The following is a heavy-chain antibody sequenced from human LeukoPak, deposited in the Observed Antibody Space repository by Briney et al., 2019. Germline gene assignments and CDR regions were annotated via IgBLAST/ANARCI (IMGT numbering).Heavy chain of an antibody. V-gene: IGHV5-10-1*01. CDR1: GYSFTSYL. J-gene: IGHJ4*02. Sequence: GESLKISCKGSGYSFTSYLISWVRQMPGKGLEWMGRIDPSDSYTNYSPSFQGHVTISADKSISTAYLQWSSLKASDTAMYYCARHVRDYSSSSGGDYWGQGTLVTVSS. CDR2: IDPSDSYT. D-gene: IGHD6-6*01. CDR3: ARHVRDYSSSSGGDY.